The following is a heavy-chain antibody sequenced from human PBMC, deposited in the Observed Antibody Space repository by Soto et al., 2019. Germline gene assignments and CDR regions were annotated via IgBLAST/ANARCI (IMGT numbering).Heavy chain of an antibody. Sequence: ASVKVSCKASGYTFTDYFMHWVRQAPGQGLEWMGWINGNSGGTSYAQKFQGRVAMTRDTSISTAYMELSSLRSEDTAVYYCAGRDYYGSASGVYGMDVWGQGTTVTVSS. CDR2: INGNSGGT. D-gene: IGHD3-10*01. CDR1: GYTFTDYF. V-gene: IGHV1-2*02. J-gene: IGHJ6*02. CDR3: AGRDYYGSASGVYGMDV.